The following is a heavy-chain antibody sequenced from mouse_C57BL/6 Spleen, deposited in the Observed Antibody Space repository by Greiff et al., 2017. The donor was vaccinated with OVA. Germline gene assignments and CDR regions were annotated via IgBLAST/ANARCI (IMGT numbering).Heavy chain of an antibody. D-gene: IGHD3-2*02. CDR3: ASRDSSGYVGFAY. CDR2: IRNKANGYTT. Sequence: EVQVVESGGGLVQPGGSLSLSCAASGFTFTDYYMSWVRQPPGKALEWLGFIRNKANGYTTEYSASVKGRFTISRDNSQSILYLQMNALRAEDSATYYCASRDSSGYVGFAYWGQGTLVTVSA. V-gene: IGHV7-3*01. CDR1: GFTFTDYY. J-gene: IGHJ3*01.